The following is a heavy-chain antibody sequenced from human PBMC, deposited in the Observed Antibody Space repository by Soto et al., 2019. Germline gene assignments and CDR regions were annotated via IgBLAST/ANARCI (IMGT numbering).Heavy chain of an antibody. D-gene: IGHD3-16*02. V-gene: IGHV1-18*01. Sequence: QVQRVQSGAEVKKPGASVKVSCKASGYTFTSSGIRWVRQAPGQGLEWMGWISAYNGNTNYAQKLQGRVTMTTDTSTSTAYMELRSLRADETAVYYCERDPPFSYYDYVWESYRWLDYWGQGTLVTVSS. CDR1: GYTFTSSG. J-gene: IGHJ4*02. CDR3: ERDPPFSYYDYVWESYRWLDY. CDR2: ISAYNGNT.